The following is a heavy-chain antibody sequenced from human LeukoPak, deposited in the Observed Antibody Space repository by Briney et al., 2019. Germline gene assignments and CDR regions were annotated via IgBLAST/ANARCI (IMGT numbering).Heavy chain of an antibody. CDR2: IYTSGST. Sequence: PSETLSLTCNVSGGSITNYFWSWIRQPAGKGLEWIGRIYTSGSTDYNPSLRSRVTMSVDTSKNQFSLNMSTVTAADTAVYYCARNGAGWYFDYWGQGTLVTVSS. D-gene: IGHD1-26*01. V-gene: IGHV4-4*07. CDR3: ARNGAGWYFDY. CDR1: GGSITNYF. J-gene: IGHJ4*02.